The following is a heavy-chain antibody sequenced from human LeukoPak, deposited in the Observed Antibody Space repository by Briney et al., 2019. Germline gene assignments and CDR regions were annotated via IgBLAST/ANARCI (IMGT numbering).Heavy chain of an antibody. D-gene: IGHD3-16*02. CDR2: ISGSGGST. Sequence: GGSPRLSCAASGFTFSSYGMSWVRQAPGKGLEWVSGISGSGGSTYYADSVKGRFTISRDNSKNTLYLQMSSLRAEDTAVYYCAKEKYVWGSYPSYWGQGTLVTVSS. CDR3: AKEKYVWGSYPSY. V-gene: IGHV3-23*01. J-gene: IGHJ4*02. CDR1: GFTFSSYG.